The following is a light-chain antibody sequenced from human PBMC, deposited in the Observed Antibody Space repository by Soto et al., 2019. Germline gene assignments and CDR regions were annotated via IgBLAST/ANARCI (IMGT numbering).Light chain of an antibody. Sequence: SESTSNIENNYVSWYQQLPGTAPKLLIYENNKRPSGIPDRFSVSKSVTSATLGITGLQIVDEADYYSGTCGGRLSVGALGAGTQLTV. V-gene: IGLV1-51*02. CDR3: GTCGGRLSVGA. J-gene: IGLJ2*01. CDR2: ENN. CDR1: TSNIENNY.